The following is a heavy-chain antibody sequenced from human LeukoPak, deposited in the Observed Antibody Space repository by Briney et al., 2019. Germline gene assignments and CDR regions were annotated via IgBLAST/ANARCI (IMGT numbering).Heavy chain of an antibody. D-gene: IGHD3-10*01. J-gene: IGHJ4*02. CDR1: GGSISSYY. Sequence: PSETLSLTCTVSGGSISSYYWSWIRQPPGKGLEWIGFIYYSGSTNYNPSLKSRVTISVDTSKNQFSLKLSPVTAADTAVYYCARIQRGSFGSGFDYWGQGTLVTVSS. CDR3: ARIQRGSFGSGFDY. V-gene: IGHV4-59*01. CDR2: IYYSGST.